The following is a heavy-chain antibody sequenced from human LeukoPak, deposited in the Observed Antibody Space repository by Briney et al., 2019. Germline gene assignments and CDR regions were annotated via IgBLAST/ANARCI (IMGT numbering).Heavy chain of an antibody. J-gene: IGHJ6*02. CDR1: GYTFTSYD. CDR2: MNPNSGNT. V-gene: IGHV1-8*01. CDR3: ARGLRYFDWLLSPPYYYGMDV. D-gene: IGHD3-9*01. Sequence: ASVKVSCKASGYTFTSYDINWVRQATGQGLEWMGWMNPNSGNTGYAQKFQGRVTMTRNTSISTAYMELSSLRSEDTAVYYCARGLRYFDWLLSPPYYYGMDVWGQGTTVTVSS.